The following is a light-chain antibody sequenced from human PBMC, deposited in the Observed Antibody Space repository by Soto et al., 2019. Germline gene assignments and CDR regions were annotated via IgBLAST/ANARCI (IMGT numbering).Light chain of an antibody. V-gene: IGKV2-28*01. CDR1: QSLLHINGYNY. CDR2: LDS. Sequence: DIVVPQSPLSLAVTPGEPASISCRSSQSLLHINGYNYLDWYLQKPGQYPQILIYLDSNRASGVNDRFSGSGSGTDFTLKIRRVEAEELGVYYCIQTLQTPLTVGGWKQVEIK. J-gene: IGKJ4*01. CDR3: IQTLQTPLT.